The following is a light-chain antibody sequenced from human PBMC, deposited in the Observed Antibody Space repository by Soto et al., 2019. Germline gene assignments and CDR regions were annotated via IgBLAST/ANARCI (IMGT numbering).Light chain of an antibody. CDR2: KAS. CDR3: QHYDGYPQT. CDR1: QTISSW. V-gene: IGKV1-5*03. Sequence: DIQMTQSPSTLSGSVGDRVTITCRASQTISSWLAWYQQKPGKAPKLLIYKASTLKSGVPSRFSGSGSGTDFTLTINSLQPEDFATYYCQHYDGYPQTFGQGTRLEIK. J-gene: IGKJ5*01.